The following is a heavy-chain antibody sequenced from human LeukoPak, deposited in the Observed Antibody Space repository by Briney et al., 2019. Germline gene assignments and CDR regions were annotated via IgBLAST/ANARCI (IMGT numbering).Heavy chain of an antibody. J-gene: IGHJ4*02. CDR3: ARLMNNWGSGYFDY. Sequence: SQTLSLTCTVSVGSISSYYWSWIRQPPGKGLEWIGYIYYSGSTNYNPSLKSRVTISVDTSKNQFSLKLSSVTAADTAVYYCARLMNNWGSGYFDYWGQGTLVTVSS. D-gene: IGHD7-27*01. CDR1: VGSISSYY. CDR2: IYYSGST. V-gene: IGHV4-59*01.